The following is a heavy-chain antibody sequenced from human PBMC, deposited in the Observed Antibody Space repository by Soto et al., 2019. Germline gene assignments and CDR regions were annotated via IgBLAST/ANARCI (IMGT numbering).Heavy chain of an antibody. CDR1: GFTVSSNY. V-gene: IGHV3-53*04. CDR3: AKDRRAGGMDV. D-gene: IGHD6-19*01. CDR2: IYSGGST. Sequence: EVQLVESGGGLVQPGGSLRLSCAASGFTVSSNYMSWVRQAPGKGLEWVSVIYSGGSTYYADSVKGRLTIARHNSKNTLYLQRMSARAEDAAVYYCAKDRRAGGMDVWGQGTTVTVSS. J-gene: IGHJ6*02.